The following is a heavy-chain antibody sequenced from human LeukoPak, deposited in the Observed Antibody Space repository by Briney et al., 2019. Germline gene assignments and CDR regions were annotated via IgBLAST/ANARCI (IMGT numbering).Heavy chain of an antibody. J-gene: IGHJ4*02. CDR2: ISGSGGST. CDR1: GFTFSSYS. CDR3: AKGSLVWSGVFDY. D-gene: IGHD3-10*01. Sequence: GGSLRLSCAASGFTFSSYSMNWVRQAPGKGLEWVSAISGSGGSTYYADSVKGRFTISRDNSKNTLYLQMNSLRAEDTAVYYCAKGSLVWSGVFDYWGQGTLVTVSS. V-gene: IGHV3-23*01.